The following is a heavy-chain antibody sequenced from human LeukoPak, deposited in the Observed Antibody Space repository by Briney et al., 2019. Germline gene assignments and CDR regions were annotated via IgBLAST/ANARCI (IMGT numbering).Heavy chain of an antibody. CDR1: GFTFSSYW. CDR3: ARDRERYDAFDI. Sequence: GGSLRLSCAASGFTFSSYWMSWVRQAPGKGLEWVANIKQDGSEKYYVDSVKGRFTISRDNAKNSLYLKMNSVRAEDTAVYYWARDRERYDAFDIWGQGTMVTVSS. CDR2: IKQDGSEK. V-gene: IGHV3-7*01. J-gene: IGHJ3*02. D-gene: IGHD1-26*01.